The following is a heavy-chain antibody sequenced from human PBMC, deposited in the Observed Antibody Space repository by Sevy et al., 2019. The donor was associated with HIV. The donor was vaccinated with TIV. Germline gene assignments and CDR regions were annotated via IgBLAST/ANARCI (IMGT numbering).Heavy chain of an antibody. D-gene: IGHD2-8*01. CDR2: LSFGCGEI. CDR1: GFTFSKYS. J-gene: IGHJ4*02. Sequence: GGSLRLSCAASGFTFSKYSMSWVRQPPGKGLEWVSTLSFGCGEINYADSVKGRCTISRDNSKSSVYLQMNNLRPEDTAVYYCAREGCTKPHDYWGQGTLVTVSS. CDR3: AREGCTKPHDY. V-gene: IGHV3-23*01.